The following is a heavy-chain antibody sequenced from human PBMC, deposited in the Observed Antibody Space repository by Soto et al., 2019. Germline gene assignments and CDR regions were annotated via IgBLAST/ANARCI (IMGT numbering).Heavy chain of an antibody. D-gene: IGHD6-13*01. V-gene: IGHV3-11*01. J-gene: IGHJ4*02. Sequence: QVQLVESGGGLVKPGGSLRLSCAASGFTFSDYYMTWIRQGPGKGLEWISYISSNGNTIYHADSVKGRFTISRDNAKNSLYLQMNSLRAEDTAVYYCARYIAAAGGRDYWGQGTLVTVSS. CDR2: ISSNGNTI. CDR1: GFTFSDYY. CDR3: ARYIAAAGGRDY.